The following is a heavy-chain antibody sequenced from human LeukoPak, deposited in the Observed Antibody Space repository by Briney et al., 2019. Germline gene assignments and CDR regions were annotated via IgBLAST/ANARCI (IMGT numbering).Heavy chain of an antibody. V-gene: IGHV1-46*03. J-gene: IGHJ6*03. D-gene: IGHD3-16*01. CDR1: GYTFTSYY. CDR3: ARDGATNYYYMDV. CDR2: INPSGGST. Sequence: ASVKVSCKASGYTFTSYYMHWVRQAPGQGLEWMGIINPSGGSTSYAQKFQGRVTMTRDTSTSTVYMELSSLRSEDTAMYYCARDGATNYYYMDVWGKGTTVTVSS.